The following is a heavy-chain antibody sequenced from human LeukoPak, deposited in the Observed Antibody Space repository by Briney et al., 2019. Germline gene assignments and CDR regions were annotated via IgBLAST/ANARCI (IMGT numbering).Heavy chain of an antibody. CDR1: GGSISSGGYY. V-gene: IGHV4-31*03. Sequence: NPSETLSLTCTVSGGSISSGGYYWSWIRQHPGKGLEWIGYIYYSGSTYYHPSLKSRVTISVDTSKNQFSLKLSSVTAADTAVYYCARCGKDGDYVQNWGQGTLVTVSS. J-gene: IGHJ4*02. CDR2: IYYSGST. D-gene: IGHD4-17*01. CDR3: ARCGKDGDYVQN.